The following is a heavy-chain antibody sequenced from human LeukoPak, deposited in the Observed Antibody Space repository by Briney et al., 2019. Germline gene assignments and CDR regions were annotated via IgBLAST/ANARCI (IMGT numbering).Heavy chain of an antibody. CDR3: ARAVGWVGDWFDP. CDR2: IYTSGST. V-gene: IGHV4-61*02. Sequence: SQTLSLTCTVSGGSISSGSYYWSWIRQPAGKGLEWIGRIYTSGSTNYNPSLKSRVTISVDTSKNQFSLKLSSVTAADTAVYYCARAVGWVGDWFDPWGQGTLVTVSS. J-gene: IGHJ5*02. CDR1: GGSISSGSYY. D-gene: IGHD2-15*01.